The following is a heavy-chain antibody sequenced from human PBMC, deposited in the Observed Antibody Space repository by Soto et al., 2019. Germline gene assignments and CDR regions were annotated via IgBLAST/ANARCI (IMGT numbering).Heavy chain of an antibody. V-gene: IGHV3-66*01. D-gene: IGHD3-16*01. CDR1: GLIVSSNY. Sequence: EVQLVESGGDLVQPGGSLRLSCAASGLIVSSNYMSWVRQAPGKWLEWVSLIYNTGGTYYADSVKGRFIISRDNSKNTLYLLMNSLRVEDTAVYYCMRGPVHLGEDYSPRRAYWCQGTLVSVSS. CDR2: IYNTGGT. J-gene: IGHJ4*02. CDR3: MRGPVHLGEDYSPRRAY.